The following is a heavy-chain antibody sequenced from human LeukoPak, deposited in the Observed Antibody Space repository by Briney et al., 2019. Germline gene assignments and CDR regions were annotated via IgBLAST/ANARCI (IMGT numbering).Heavy chain of an antibody. CDR3: ARGVRYFDWSRGKTYNWFDP. CDR1: GGSISGGSYY. D-gene: IGHD3-9*01. V-gene: IGHV4-61*02. Sequence: PSETLSLTCTVAGGSISGGSYYWGWIRQPAGKGLEWIVRFYTSGSTNYHPSLKSRATISVDTSKNQFSLKLSSVTAADTAVYYCARGVRYFDWSRGKTYNWFDPWGQGTLVTVSS. CDR2: FYTSGST. J-gene: IGHJ5*02.